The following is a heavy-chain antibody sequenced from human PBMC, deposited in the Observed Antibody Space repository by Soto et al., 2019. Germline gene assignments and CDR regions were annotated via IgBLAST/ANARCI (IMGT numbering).Heavy chain of an antibody. CDR3: AKDTDYDFWSGYYAGAFDI. J-gene: IGHJ3*02. V-gene: IGHV3-23*01. CDR1: GLPFRSYA. Sequence: GGSLRLSCAASGLPFRSYAMSWVRQAPGKGLEWVSAISGSGGSTYYADSVKGRFTISRDNSKNTLYLQMNSLRAEDTAVYYCAKDTDYDFWSGYYAGAFDIWGQGTMVTVSS. CDR2: ISGSGGST. D-gene: IGHD3-3*01.